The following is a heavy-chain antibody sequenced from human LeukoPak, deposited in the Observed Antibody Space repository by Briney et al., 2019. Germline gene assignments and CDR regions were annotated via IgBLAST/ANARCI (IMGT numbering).Heavy chain of an antibody. CDR3: ARDYGPYCSSTSCYELDY. D-gene: IGHD2-2*01. CDR1: GFTFSSFS. Sequence: GGSLRLSCAASGFTFSSFSMTWVRQAPGKGLEWVAVIWYDGSNKYYADSVKGRFTISRDNSKNTLYLQMNSLRAEDTAVYYCARDYGPYCSSTSCYELDYWGQGTLVTVSS. V-gene: IGHV3-33*08. CDR2: IWYDGSNK. J-gene: IGHJ4*02.